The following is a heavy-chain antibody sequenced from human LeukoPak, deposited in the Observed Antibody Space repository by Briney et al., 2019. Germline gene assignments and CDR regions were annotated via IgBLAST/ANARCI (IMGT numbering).Heavy chain of an antibody. CDR2: ISPDGETT. CDR1: GFTFSSII. V-gene: IGHV3-21*06. CDR3: TRDLPVPSLVRGIIIYGLIDY. D-gene: IGHD3-10*01. J-gene: IGHJ4*02. Sequence: GGSLRLSCAASGFTFSSIIMNWVRQAPGKGREWVSSISPDGETTYHADSVKGRFTTSSDNAKSSVYLQMNSLRAEDTALYYCTRDLPVPSLVRGIIIYGLIDYWGQGTLVTVSS.